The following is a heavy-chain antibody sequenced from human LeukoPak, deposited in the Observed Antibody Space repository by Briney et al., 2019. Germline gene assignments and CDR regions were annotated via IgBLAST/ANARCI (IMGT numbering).Heavy chain of an antibody. D-gene: IGHD2-15*01. CDR1: GFTFSSYW. CDR3: APLYCSGGSCSDNWFDP. J-gene: IGHJ5*02. Sequence: TGGSLILSCAASGFTFSSYWMHWVRQAPGKGLVWVSRINSDGSSTSYADSVKGRFTISRDNAKNTLYLQMNSLRAEDTAVYYCAPLYCSGGSCSDNWFDPWGQGTLVTVSS. CDR2: INSDGSST. V-gene: IGHV3-74*01.